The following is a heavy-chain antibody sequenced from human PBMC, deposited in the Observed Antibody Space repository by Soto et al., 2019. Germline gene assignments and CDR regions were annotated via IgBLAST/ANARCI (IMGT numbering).Heavy chain of an antibody. D-gene: IGHD2-2*02. CDR3: ARSLGYCSSTSCYRKVSSVNWFDP. V-gene: IGHV1-69*13. CDR1: GGTFSSHA. J-gene: IGHJ5*02. CDR2: IIPIFGTA. Sequence: GASVKVSSKASGGTFSSHAIGWVRQAPGQGLEWMGGIIPIFGTANYAQKFQGRVTITADESTSTAYMELSSLRSEDTAVYYCARSLGYCSSTSCYRKVSSVNWFDPWGQGTLVTVSS.